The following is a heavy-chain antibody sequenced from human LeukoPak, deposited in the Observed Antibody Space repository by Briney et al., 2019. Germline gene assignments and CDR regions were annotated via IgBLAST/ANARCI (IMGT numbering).Heavy chain of an antibody. CDR2: MNPNSGIT. D-gene: IGHD3-22*01. V-gene: IGHV1-8*01. CDR1: GYTFISYD. CDR3: ARGLYYYDSNGRTPYDY. Sequence: GASVKVSCKASGYTFISYDINWVRQATGQGLEWMGWMNPNSGITGYAQKFQGRVSMTRSTSIGTAYMELSSLKSEDTAVYYCARGLYYYDSNGRTPYDYWGQGTLVTVSS. J-gene: IGHJ4*02.